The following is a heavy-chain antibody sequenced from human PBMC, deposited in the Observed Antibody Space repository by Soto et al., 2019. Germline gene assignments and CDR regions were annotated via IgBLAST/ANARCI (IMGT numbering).Heavy chain of an antibody. Sequence: QVQLVQSGAEVKKPGASVKVSCKASGYTFTSYAMHWVRQAPGQRLEWMGWINAGNGNTKYSQKFQGRVTIPRDTSASTAYMELSSLRSDDTAVYYCARELGGWPDYWGQGTLVTASS. CDR3: ARELGGWPDY. J-gene: IGHJ4*02. V-gene: IGHV1-3*01. D-gene: IGHD2-15*01. CDR1: GYTFTSYA. CDR2: INAGNGNT.